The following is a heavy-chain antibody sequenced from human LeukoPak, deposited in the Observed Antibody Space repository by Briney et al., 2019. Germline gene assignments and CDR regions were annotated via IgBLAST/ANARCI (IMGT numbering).Heavy chain of an antibody. CDR2: IYYSGST. J-gene: IGHJ5*02. D-gene: IGHD6-19*01. CDR3: ARGVDSGWYGPAEWFDP. Sequence: SETLSLTCTVSGGSVSSGSYYWSWIRQPPGKGLEWIGYIYYSGSTNYNPSLKSRVTISVDTSKNQFSLKLSSVTAADTAVYHCARGVDSGWYGPAEWFDPWGQGTLVTVSS. CDR1: GGSVSSGSYY. V-gene: IGHV4-61*01.